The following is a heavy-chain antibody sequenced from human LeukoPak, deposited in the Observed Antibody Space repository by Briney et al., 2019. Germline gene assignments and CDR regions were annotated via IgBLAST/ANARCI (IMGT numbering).Heavy chain of an antibody. V-gene: IGHV4-34*01. J-gene: IGHJ2*01. CDR1: GGSFSGYY. CDR3: ARSYRYGYFDL. CDR2: INHSGST. Sequence: PSETLSLTCAVYGGSFSGYYWSWIRQPPGKGLEWIGEINHSGSTNYNPSLKSRVTISVDTSKNQFSLKLSSVTAADTAVYYCARSYRYGYFDLWGRGTLVTVSS. D-gene: IGHD3-16*02.